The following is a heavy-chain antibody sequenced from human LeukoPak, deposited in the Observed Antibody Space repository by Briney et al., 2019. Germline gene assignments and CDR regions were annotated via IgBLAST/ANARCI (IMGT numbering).Heavy chain of an antibody. CDR3: ARGRYYDFWSVYLYWFDP. D-gene: IGHD3-3*01. CDR2: INHSGST. J-gene: IGHJ5*02. CDR1: GGSFSGYY. Sequence: NPSETLSLTCAVYGGSFSGYYWSWIRQPPGKGLEWIGEINHSGSTNYNPSLKSRVTISVDTSKNQFSLKLSSVTAADTAVYYCARGRYYDFWSVYLYWFDPWGQGTLVTVSS. V-gene: IGHV4-34*01.